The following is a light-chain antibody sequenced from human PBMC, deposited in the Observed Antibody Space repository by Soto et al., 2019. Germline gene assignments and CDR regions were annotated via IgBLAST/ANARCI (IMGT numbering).Light chain of an antibody. CDR3: QQRSDWSSVT. V-gene: IGKV3-11*01. Sequence: EIVMTQSPATLSVSPGETATLSCKTSQSVDSLLAWYQQKPGQAPRLLIFDASNRATGIPARFSGSGSGTDFTLTISSLEPEDFAVYYCQQRSDWSSVTFGGGTRWIS. CDR2: DAS. J-gene: IGKJ4*01. CDR1: QSVDSL.